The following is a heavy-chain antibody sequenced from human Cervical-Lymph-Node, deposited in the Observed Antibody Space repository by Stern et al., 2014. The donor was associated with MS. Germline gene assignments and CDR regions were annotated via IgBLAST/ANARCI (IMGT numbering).Heavy chain of an antibody. V-gene: IGHV4-59*08. CDR2: FSHGGST. CDR3: ARHRGHSSGYLFTVDWDFDL. D-gene: IGHD3-22*01. J-gene: IGHJ2*01. Sequence: QVQLQESGPGLVKPSETLSLTCTVSGGSIISYYWSWIRQPPGKGLEWIGDFSHGGSTAYYPPLSSRVTISAEASTDQLSFLLLSVTAADTAVYYCARHRGHSSGYLFTVDWDFDLWGRGTLVTVSS. CDR1: GGSIISYY.